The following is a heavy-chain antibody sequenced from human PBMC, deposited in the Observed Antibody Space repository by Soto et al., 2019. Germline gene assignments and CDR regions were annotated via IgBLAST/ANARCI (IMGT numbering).Heavy chain of an antibody. CDR2: IWYDGSKK. J-gene: IGHJ5*02. CDR1: EFTFLSYG. CDR3: ARGPYYYNSSGYFRFDP. V-gene: IGHV3-33*01. Sequence: HPAGSLRLSVAESEFTFLSYGRHWVRQAQGKVLEWVAVIWYDGSKKYKANSVKGRFTNSRDNSKNTLYLQMNSLRAEDTAVYYCARGPYYYNSSGYFRFDPWGQGTLVPISS. D-gene: IGHD3-22*01.